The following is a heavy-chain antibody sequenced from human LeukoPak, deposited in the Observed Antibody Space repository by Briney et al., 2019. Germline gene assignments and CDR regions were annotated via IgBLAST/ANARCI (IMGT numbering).Heavy chain of an antibody. Sequence: ASVKVSCKVSGYTLTELSMHWVRQAPGKGLEWVGGFDPEDGETIYAQKFQGRVTMTEDTSTDTAYMELSSLRSEDTAVYYCALRSRWYCSSTSCYFDEAWGQGTLVTVSS. CDR3: ALRSRWYCSSTSCYFDEA. J-gene: IGHJ5*02. CDR1: GYTLTELS. CDR2: FDPEDGET. D-gene: IGHD2-2*01. V-gene: IGHV1-24*01.